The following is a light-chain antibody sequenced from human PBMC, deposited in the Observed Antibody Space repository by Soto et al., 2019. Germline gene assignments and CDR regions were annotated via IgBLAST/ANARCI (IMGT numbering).Light chain of an antibody. V-gene: IGKV1-39*01. CDR2: AAS. J-gene: IGKJ1*01. Sequence: DIQMTQSPSSLSASVGDRVTITCRASQSISTYLNWYQHKPGKAPKLLIYAASSLKSGVPSKFSGSGSGTDFTLTISSLQPEDFATYYCQQTYSALWTF. CDR1: QSISTY. CDR3: QQTYSALWT.